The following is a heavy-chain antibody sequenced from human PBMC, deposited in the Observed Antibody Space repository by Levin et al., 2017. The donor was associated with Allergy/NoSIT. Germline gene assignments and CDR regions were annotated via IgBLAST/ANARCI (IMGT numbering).Heavy chain of an antibody. D-gene: IGHD6-19*01. Sequence: GASVKVSCKASGYTFTGYYMHWVRQAPGQGLEWMGWINPNSGGTNYAQKFQGRVTMTRDTSISTAYMELSRLRSDDTAVYYCARELKYSSGWYDYYYMDVWGKGTTVTVSS. CDR3: ARELKYSSGWYDYYYMDV. J-gene: IGHJ6*03. CDR2: INPNSGGT. V-gene: IGHV1-2*02. CDR1: GYTFTGYY.